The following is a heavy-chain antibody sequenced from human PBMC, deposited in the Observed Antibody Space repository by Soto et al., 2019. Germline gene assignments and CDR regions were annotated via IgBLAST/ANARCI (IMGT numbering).Heavy chain of an antibody. D-gene: IGHD5-12*01. CDR2: IYNSGST. CDR1: GGSISSYY. V-gene: IGHV4-59*12. J-gene: IGHJ4*02. CDR3: AMQPLVDTMADNFDY. Sequence: PSETLSLTCTVSGGSISSYYWSWIRQPPGKGLEWIGYIYNSGSTNYNPSLKSRVTISVDTSKSQFSLKLTSVTAVDTAVYYCAMQPLVDTMADNFDYWGQGTLVTVSS.